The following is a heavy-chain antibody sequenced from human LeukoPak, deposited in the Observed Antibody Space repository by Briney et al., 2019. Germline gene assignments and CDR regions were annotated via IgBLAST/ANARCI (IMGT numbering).Heavy chain of an antibody. CDR2: ISSSGSTI. Sequence: GGSLRLSCGASGFTFSSYEMNWVRQAPGKGLEWVSYISSSGSTIYYLDSVKGRFTISRDNAKNSLYLQMNSLRAEDTAVYYCARVGYSYGLDYFDYWGQGNLVTVSS. V-gene: IGHV3-48*03. J-gene: IGHJ4*02. CDR3: ARVGYSYGLDYFDY. CDR1: GFTFSSYE. D-gene: IGHD5-18*01.